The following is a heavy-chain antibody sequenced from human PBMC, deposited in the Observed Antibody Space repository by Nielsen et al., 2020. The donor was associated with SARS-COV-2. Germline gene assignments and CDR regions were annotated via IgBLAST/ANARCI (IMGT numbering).Heavy chain of an antibody. J-gene: IGHJ4*02. CDR2: IRSYANEYAT. V-gene: IGHV3-73*01. CDR3: SSPRVAY. D-gene: IGHD2-15*01. CDR1: GFTFSGSA. Sequence: GESLKISCVASGFTFSGSAMHWVRQASGKGLEWLGRIRSYANEYATAYAASVKGRFTISRDDSKNTAYLQMSSLKTEDTAVYYCSSPRVAYWGQGTLVTISS.